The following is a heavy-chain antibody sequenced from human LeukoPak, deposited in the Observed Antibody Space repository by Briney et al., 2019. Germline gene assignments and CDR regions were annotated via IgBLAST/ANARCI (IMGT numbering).Heavy chain of an antibody. CDR3: ARVRSRIAARPPYYFDY. CDR1: GGSFSGYY. J-gene: IGHJ4*02. D-gene: IGHD6-6*01. Sequence: KPSETLSLTCAVYGGSFSGYYWSWIRQPPGKGLEWIGEINHSGSTNYNPSLKSRVTISVDTSKNQFSLKLSSVTAADTAVYYCARVRSRIAARPPYYFDYWGQGTLVTVSS. V-gene: IGHV4-34*01. CDR2: INHSGST.